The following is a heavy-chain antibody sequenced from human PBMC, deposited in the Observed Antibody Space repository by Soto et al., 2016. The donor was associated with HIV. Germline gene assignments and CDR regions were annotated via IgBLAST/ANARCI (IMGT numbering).Heavy chain of an antibody. CDR3: ATTTATSSPAHFDH. V-gene: IGHV4-61*01. CDR1: GGSVNSGNYY. D-gene: IGHD1-1*01. Sequence: QVQLQESGPGLVKPSETLSLTCSVSGGSVNSGNYYWTWIRQPPGKGLEWVAYIYYNGSTMYNPSLKSRVTMSVNRSKKQFSLKLASVTTADTAIYYCATTTATSSPAHFDHWGQGTLVTVSS. CDR2: IYYNGST. J-gene: IGHJ4*02.